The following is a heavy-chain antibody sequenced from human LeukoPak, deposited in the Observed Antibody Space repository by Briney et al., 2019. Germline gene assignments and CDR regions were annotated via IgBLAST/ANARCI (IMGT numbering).Heavy chain of an antibody. Sequence: PGGSLRLSCAASRFTFDDYAMHWVRQAPGEGLEWVAGIIWNSGTIYYADSVKGRFTISRDDAKNSLYLQMNSLRPEDTALYYCANRSGAGTVRYFDYWGEGTLVTVSS. J-gene: IGHJ4*02. CDR1: RFTFDDYA. D-gene: IGHD6-13*01. CDR3: ANRSGAGTVRYFDY. CDR2: IIWNSGTI. V-gene: IGHV3-9*01.